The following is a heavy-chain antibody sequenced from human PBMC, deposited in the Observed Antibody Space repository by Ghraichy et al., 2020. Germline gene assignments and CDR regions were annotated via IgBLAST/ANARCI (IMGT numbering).Heavy chain of an antibody. Sequence: ASVKVSCKASGYTFTSYGISWVRQAPGQGLEWMGWISAYNGNTNYAQKLQGRVTMTTDTSTSTAYMELRSLRSDDTAVYYCAVTSSPGYCSGGSCYGQLGFQHWGQGTLVTVSS. CDR3: AVTSSPGYCSGGSCYGQLGFQH. CDR2: ISAYNGNT. D-gene: IGHD2-15*01. CDR1: GYTFTSYG. J-gene: IGHJ1*01. V-gene: IGHV1-18*01.